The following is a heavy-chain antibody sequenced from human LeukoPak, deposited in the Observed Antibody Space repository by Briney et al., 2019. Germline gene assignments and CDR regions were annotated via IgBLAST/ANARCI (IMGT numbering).Heavy chain of an antibody. CDR1: GGSISSGGYS. J-gene: IGHJ4*02. CDR3: ARGASSSSDY. Sequence: PSETLSLTCAVSGGSISSGGYSWSWIRQPPGKGLEWIGYIYHSGSTYYNPSLKSRVTISVDRSKSQFSLKLSSVTAADTAVYYCARGASSSSDYWGQGTLVTISS. V-gene: IGHV4-30-2*01. D-gene: IGHD6-13*01. CDR2: IYHSGST.